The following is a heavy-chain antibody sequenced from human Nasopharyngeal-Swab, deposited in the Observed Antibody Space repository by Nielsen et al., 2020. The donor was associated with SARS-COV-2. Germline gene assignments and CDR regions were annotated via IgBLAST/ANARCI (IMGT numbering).Heavy chain of an antibody. D-gene: IGHD1-20*01. CDR3: AKALSANSWNYYYYGMDV. CDR1: GFTFSAYG. CDR2: IWYDGSNK. Sequence: GESLKISCAASGFTFSAYGMHWVRQAPGKGLDWVAFIWYDGSNKYYADSVKGRFTISRDNSKNTLYLQMNSLRAEDTAVYYCAKALSANSWNYYYYGMDVWGQGTTVTVSS. V-gene: IGHV3-30*02. J-gene: IGHJ6*02.